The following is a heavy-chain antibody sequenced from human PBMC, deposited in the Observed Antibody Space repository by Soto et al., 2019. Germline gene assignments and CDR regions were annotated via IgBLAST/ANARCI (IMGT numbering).Heavy chain of an antibody. CDR1: GDSVSSNSAA. CDR2: TYYRSKWYN. V-gene: IGHV6-1*01. Sequence: SQTLSLTCAISGDSVSSNSAAWNWIRQSPSRGLEWLGRTYYRSKWYNDYAVSVKGRITINPDTSKNQFSLQLNSVTPEDTAVYYCARGEYSSGWDNWFDPWGQGTLVTVSS. D-gene: IGHD6-19*01. J-gene: IGHJ5*02. CDR3: ARGEYSSGWDNWFDP.